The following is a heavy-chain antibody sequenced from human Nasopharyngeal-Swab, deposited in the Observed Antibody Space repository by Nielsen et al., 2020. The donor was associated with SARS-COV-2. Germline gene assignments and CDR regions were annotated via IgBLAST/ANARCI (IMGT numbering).Heavy chain of an antibody. V-gene: IGHV4-59*01. CDR2: IYYSGTT. CDR1: GASISRSY. D-gene: IGHD3-3*01. J-gene: IGHJ2*01. Sequence: SETLSLTCTVSGASISRSYWSWIRQPPGKGLEWIGYIYYSGTTNYNPSLKSRVTISVDTSKNQFSLNLTSVTAADTAVYYCARRLTLESFWYFDLWGRGTLVTVSS. CDR3: ARRLTLESFWYFDL.